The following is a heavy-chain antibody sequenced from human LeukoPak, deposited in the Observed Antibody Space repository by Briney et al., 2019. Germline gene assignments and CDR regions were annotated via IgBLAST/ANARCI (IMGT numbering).Heavy chain of an antibody. V-gene: IGHV3-23*01. CDR1: GFTFSSYA. CDR2: ISGSGGST. Sequence: GGSLRLSCAASGFTFSSYAMSWVRQAPGKGLEWVSVISGSGGSTSYADSVKGRFTISRDNSINTLYLQMNSLRAEDTAVYYCAKDDRTQTRRYSYNYWGQGTLVTVSS. J-gene: IGHJ4*02. D-gene: IGHD5-18*01. CDR3: AKDDRTQTRRYSYNY.